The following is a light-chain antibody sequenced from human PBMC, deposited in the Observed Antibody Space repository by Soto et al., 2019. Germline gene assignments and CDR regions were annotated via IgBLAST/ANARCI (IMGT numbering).Light chain of an antibody. J-gene: IGKJ5*01. CDR2: DAS. CDR3: QQSDSLPIT. Sequence: DIQMTQSPSSLSASVGDRVTITCRASQDISNYLNWYQQRPGKATKLLIYDASNLERGVPSRFSGTRSGTHITFAITSLQPEDVATYYCQQSDSLPITFGQGTRLEI. V-gene: IGKV1-33*01. CDR1: QDISNY.